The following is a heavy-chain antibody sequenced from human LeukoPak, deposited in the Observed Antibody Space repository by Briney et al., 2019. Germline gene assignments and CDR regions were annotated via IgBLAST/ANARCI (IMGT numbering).Heavy chain of an antibody. D-gene: IGHD3-22*01. CDR2: IYYSGNT. CDR1: GGSISSSSYY. V-gene: IGHV4-39*01. J-gene: IGHJ4*02. Sequence: PSETLSLTCTVSGGSISSSSYYWGWIRQPPGKGLEWIGSIYYSGNTYYNPSLKSRVTISVDTSKNQFSLKLSSVTAADTAVYYCAGRWYYYDSSGYYPLWGQGTLVTVSS. CDR3: AGRWYYYDSSGYYPL.